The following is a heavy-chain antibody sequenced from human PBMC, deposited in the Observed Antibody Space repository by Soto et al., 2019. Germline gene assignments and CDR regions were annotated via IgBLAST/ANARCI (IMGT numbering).Heavy chain of an antibody. CDR2: IYYSGST. J-gene: IGHJ6*02. D-gene: IGHD4-4*01. CDR1: GGSISSYY. Sequence: SETLSLTCTVSGGSISSYYWSWIRQPPGKGLEWIGYIYYSGSTNYNPSLKSRVTISVDTSKNQFSLKLSSVTAADTAVYYCARVVLTNYYYYGMEVWGQGTTVTVS. V-gene: IGHV4-59*01. CDR3: ARVVLTNYYYYGMEV.